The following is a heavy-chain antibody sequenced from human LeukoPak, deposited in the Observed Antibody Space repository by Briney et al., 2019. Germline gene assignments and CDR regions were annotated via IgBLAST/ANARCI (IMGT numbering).Heavy chain of an antibody. D-gene: IGHD6-19*01. CDR2: ISYDGSNK. CDR3: ARDRATGDSSGFQGR. Sequence: GGSLRLSCAASGFTFAIHAMTWVRQAPGKGLEWVAVISYDGSNKYYADSVKGRFTVSRDNSKNTLYLQMNSLRAEDTAVYYCARDRATGDSSGFQGRWGQGTLVTVSS. CDR1: GFTFAIHA. V-gene: IGHV3-30-3*01. J-gene: IGHJ4*02.